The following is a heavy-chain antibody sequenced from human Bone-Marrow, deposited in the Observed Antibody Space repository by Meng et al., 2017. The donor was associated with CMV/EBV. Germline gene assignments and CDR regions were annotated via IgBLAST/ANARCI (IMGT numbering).Heavy chain of an antibody. CDR2: ISSSSSYI. D-gene: IGHD3-3*01. CDR1: GFTFSSYS. Sequence: GESLKISCAASGFTFSSYSMNWVRQAPGKGLEWVSSISSSSSYIYYADSVKGRFTISRDNAKNSLYLQMNSLRAEDTAVYYCARESITIFGVVSLGMDVWGQGTTVTVSS. J-gene: IGHJ6*02. V-gene: IGHV3-21*04. CDR3: ARESITIFGVVSLGMDV.